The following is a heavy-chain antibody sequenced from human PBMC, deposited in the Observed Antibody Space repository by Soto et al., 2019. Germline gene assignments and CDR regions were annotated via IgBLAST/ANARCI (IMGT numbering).Heavy chain of an antibody. D-gene: IGHD1-26*01. CDR1: GFIFSSTY. CDR3: ARQATEGFDH. CDR2: IYSGGKT. Sequence: GGSLRLSCAASGFIFSSTYMSWVRQAPGKGLEWVSVIYSGGKTYYADSVKGRFTIYGDNSKNMVYFQMNSLRVEDTAIYYCARQATEGFDHCGQGTLVTVSS. J-gene: IGHJ4*02. V-gene: IGHV3-66*04.